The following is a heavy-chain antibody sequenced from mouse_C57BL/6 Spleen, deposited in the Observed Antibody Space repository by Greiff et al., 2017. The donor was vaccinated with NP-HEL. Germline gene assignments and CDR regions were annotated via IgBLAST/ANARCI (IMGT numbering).Heavy chain of an antibody. Sequence: EVQLVESGGGLVQPKGSLKLSCAASGFSFNTYAMNWVRQAPGKGLEWVARIRSKSNNYATYYADSVKDRFTISRDDSESMLYLQMNNLKTEDTAMYYCVRRDMGYYAMDYWGQGTSVTVSS. V-gene: IGHV10-1*01. CDR3: VRRDMGYYAMDY. J-gene: IGHJ4*01. CDR1: GFSFNTYA. CDR2: IRSKSNNYAT. D-gene: IGHD3-3*01.